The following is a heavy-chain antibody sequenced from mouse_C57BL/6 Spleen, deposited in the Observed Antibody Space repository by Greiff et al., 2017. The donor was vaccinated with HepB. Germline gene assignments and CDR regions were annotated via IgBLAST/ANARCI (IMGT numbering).Heavy chain of an antibody. CDR1: GYTFTDYY. V-gene: IGHV1-26*01. J-gene: IGHJ2*01. Sequence: EVQLQQSGPELVKPGASVKISCKASGYTFTDYYMNWVKQSHGKSLEWIGDINPNNGGTSYNQQFKGKATLTVDKSSSPAYLELRSLTSEDSAVYYCASRLITTVVEDFDYWVQGTTLTVSS. CDR2: INPNNGGT. CDR3: ASRLITTVVEDFDY. D-gene: IGHD1-1*01.